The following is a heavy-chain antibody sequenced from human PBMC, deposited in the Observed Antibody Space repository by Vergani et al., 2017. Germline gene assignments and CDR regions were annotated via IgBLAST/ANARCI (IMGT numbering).Heavy chain of an antibody. Sequence: EVQLVESGGGLVQPGGSLRLSCAASGFTVSSNYMSWVRQAPGKGLEWVSVIYSGGSTYYADSVKGRFTISRDNSKNTLYLQMNSLRAEDTAVYYCARGQGYSGGSCYMSYYYYYGMDVWGQGTTVTVSS. V-gene: IGHV3-66*01. CDR2: IYSGGST. D-gene: IGHD2-15*01. CDR1: GFTVSSNY. J-gene: IGHJ6*02. CDR3: ARGQGYSGGSCYMSYYYYYGMDV.